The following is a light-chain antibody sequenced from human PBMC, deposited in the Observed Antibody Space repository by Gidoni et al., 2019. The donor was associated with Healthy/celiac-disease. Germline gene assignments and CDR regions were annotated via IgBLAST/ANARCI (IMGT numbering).Light chain of an antibody. Sequence: DIVLPQSPATLSLSPGERATLSCRAMQSVSSYLAWYQQKPGQAPRLLIYDASNRATGIPARFSGSGSGTDFTLTISSLEPEDFAVYYCQQRSNWPPYTFGQGTKLEIK. CDR2: DAS. V-gene: IGKV3-11*01. CDR3: QQRSNWPPYT. J-gene: IGKJ2*01. CDR1: QSVSSY.